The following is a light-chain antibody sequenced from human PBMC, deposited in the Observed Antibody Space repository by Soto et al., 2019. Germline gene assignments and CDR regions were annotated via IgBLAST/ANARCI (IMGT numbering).Light chain of an antibody. CDR2: TAS. CDR3: QQYNDHWT. Sequence: DIQMTQSPSTLSASVGDRVTITCRASQSISSWLAWYQQKPGTAPNLLIYTASTLQSGVPSRFSGSGSGTHFTLTISSLQPDDSATYYCQQYNDHWTFGQGTKVEIK. J-gene: IGKJ1*01. V-gene: IGKV1-5*03. CDR1: QSISSW.